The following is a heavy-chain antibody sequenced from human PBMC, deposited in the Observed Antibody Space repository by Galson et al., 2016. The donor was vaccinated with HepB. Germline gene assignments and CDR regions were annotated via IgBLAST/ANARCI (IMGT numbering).Heavy chain of an antibody. CDR3: AKDPKAAYDFWSGYYPDDYFYGMDV. V-gene: IGHV3-30*18. CDR2: LSYDGSDR. J-gene: IGHJ6*02. D-gene: IGHD3-3*01. CDR1: GFAFSNYG. Sequence: SLRLSCAASGFAFSNYGVHWVRQAPGKGLEWVAVLSYDGSDRHYGDSVKGRFTISRDNSNNTLYLEMNSLRAEDTAVCYCAKDPKAAYDFWSGYYPDDYFYGMDVWGQGTTVTVSS.